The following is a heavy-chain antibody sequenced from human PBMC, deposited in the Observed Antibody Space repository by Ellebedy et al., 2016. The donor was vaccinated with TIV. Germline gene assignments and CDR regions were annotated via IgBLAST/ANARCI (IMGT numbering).Heavy chain of an antibody. CDR2: ISYDGSNK. V-gene: IGHV3-30-3*01. D-gene: IGHD2-2*01. J-gene: IGHJ4*02. Sequence: GESLKISXAASGFTFSSYAMHWVRQAPGKGLEWVAVISYDGSNKYYADSVKGRFTISRDNSKNTLYLQMNSLRAEDTAVYYCARPRQSVVPAAIGYWGQGTLVTVSS. CDR3: ARPRQSVVPAAIGY. CDR1: GFTFSSYA.